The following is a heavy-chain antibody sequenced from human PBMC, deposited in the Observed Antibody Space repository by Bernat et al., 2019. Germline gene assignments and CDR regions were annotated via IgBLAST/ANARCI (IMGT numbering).Heavy chain of an antibody. CDR3: ASGFPYYYYGMDV. V-gene: IGHV3-21*01. J-gene: IGHJ6*02. CDR2: ISSSSYI. CDR1: GFTFSSYS. Sequence: EVQLVESGGGLVKPGGSLRLSCAASGFTFSSYSMNWVRQAPGKGLEWVSSISSSSYIYYADSVKGRFTISRDNAKNSLYLQMNSLRAEDTAVYYCASGFPYYYYGMDVWGQGTTVTVSS. D-gene: IGHD2-21*01.